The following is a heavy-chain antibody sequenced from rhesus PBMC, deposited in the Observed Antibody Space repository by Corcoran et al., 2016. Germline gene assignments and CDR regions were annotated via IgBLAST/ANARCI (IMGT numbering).Heavy chain of an antibody. CDR1: GFTFSNYW. CDR3: ARDQSLYFDY. CDR2: IKNNADGGTE. V-gene: IGHV3-16*02. Sequence: EVQLVESGGGLVQPGGSMRLSCAASGFTFSNYWMRWVRQAPGKGLDGVGRIKNNADGGTEAYAESVKVRFTISRYDSKNTLYLQMNSLKPEDTSVDYCARDQSLYFDYWGQGVLVTVSS. J-gene: IGHJ4*01.